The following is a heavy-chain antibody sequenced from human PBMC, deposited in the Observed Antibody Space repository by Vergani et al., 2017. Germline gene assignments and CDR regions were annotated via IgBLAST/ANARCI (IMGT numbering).Heavy chain of an antibody. CDR1: GFTIVDYT. Sequence: EVQLVESGGVVVQPGGSLRLSCAASGFTIVDYTLHWVRHAPGKVLEWVGLISWDGGSTYYADSVKGRFTISGDNSTNSLYLQMNRLRTADTALYYCAKALREYSSSCADCGGRGPLATVSA. CDR3: AKALREYSSSCADC. J-gene: IGHJ4*02. D-gene: IGHD6-6*01. CDR2: ISWDGGST. V-gene: IGHV3-43*01.